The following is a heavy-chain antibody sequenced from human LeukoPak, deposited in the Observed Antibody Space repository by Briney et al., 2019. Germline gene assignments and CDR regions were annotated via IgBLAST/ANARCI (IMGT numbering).Heavy chain of an antibody. D-gene: IGHD5-12*01. CDR3: ARPYEDGSAFDI. J-gene: IGHJ3*02. Sequence: ASVKVSCKASGYTFTSYDINWVRQATGQGLEWMGWMNPNSGNTGYAQKFQGRVTITRNTSISTAYMELSGLRSEDTAVYYCARPYEDGSAFDIWGQGTMVTVSS. V-gene: IGHV1-8*03. CDR2: MNPNSGNT. CDR1: GYTFTSYD.